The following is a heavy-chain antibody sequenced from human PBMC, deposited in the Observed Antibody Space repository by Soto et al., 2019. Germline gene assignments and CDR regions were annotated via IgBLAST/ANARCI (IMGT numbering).Heavy chain of an antibody. J-gene: IGHJ3*01. CDR1: GFTFSSYS. D-gene: IGHD4-4*01. CDR3: ATWHLQEHAYDV. Sequence: QAXGSLRLSCAASGFTFSSYSMNWVRQAPGKGLEWVSGFYDLDGTYYADSLKGRFTTSGDSSRTIVYLQMNDLRPEDTAVYYCATWHLQEHAYDVWGQGTTVTV. CDR2: FYDLDGT. V-gene: IGHV3-53*01.